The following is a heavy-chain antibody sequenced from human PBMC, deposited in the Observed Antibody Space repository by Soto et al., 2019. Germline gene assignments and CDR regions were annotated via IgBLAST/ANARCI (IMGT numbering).Heavy chain of an antibody. D-gene: IGHD3-9*01. Sequence: ASVKVSCKASGYTFTGYYMHWVRQAPGQGLEWMGWINPNSGGTNYAQKFQGWVTMTRDTSISTAYMELNSLRAEDTALYYCASGIGSDWSSWFDPWGQGTPVTVS. J-gene: IGHJ5*02. V-gene: IGHV1-2*04. CDR3: ASGIGSDWSSWFDP. CDR1: GYTFTGYY. CDR2: INPNSGGT.